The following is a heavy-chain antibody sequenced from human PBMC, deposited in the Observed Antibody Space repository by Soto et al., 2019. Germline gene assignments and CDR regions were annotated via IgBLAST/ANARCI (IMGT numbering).Heavy chain of an antibody. CDR1: GGTFSSYA. V-gene: IGHV1-69*13. J-gene: IGHJ6*02. CDR2: IIPIFGTA. Sequence: ASVKVSCKTSGGTFSSYAISWVRQAPGQGLEWMGGIIPIFGTANYAQKFQGRVTITADESTSTAYMELSSLRSEDTAVYYCARGLIAARPGYYYYGMDVWGQGTTVTVSS. D-gene: IGHD6-6*01. CDR3: ARGLIAARPGYYYYGMDV.